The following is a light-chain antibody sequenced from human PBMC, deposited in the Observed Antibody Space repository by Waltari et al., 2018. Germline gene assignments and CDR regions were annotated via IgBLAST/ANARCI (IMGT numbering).Light chain of an antibody. CDR1: SGRIASNY. Sequence: FLLTQPHSVSESPGKTVTISCTRTSGRIASNYVQGSQQRPGRAPTTVIFEDSQRPSGVPVRFSGAVDISSNSASLPISGLETEDEADYYCQSYDGSNPVVFGGGTKLTVL. CDR2: EDS. J-gene: IGLJ3*02. CDR3: QSYDGSNPVV. V-gene: IGLV6-57*03.